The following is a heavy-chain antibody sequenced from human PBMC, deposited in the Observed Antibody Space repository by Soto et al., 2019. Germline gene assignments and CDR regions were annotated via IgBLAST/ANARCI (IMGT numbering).Heavy chain of an antibody. CDR2: IYYSGST. CDR3: ASEILPGRPPY. V-gene: IGHV4-59*01. J-gene: IGHJ4*02. CDR1: GGSISSYY. D-gene: IGHD3-3*01. Sequence: QVQLQESGPGLVKPSETLSLTCTVSGGSISSYYWSWIRQPPGTGLEWIGYIYYSGSTNDNPSLKSQVTIPVTTSTTQFSLKLSSVTAADTAEYYGASEILPGRPPYWGQGTLLTVAS.